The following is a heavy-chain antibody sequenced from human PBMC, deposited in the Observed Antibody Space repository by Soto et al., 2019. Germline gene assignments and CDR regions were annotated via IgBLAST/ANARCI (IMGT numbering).Heavy chain of an antibody. D-gene: IGHD6-19*01. CDR2: INPNSGGT. Sequence: ASVKVSSKASQYTFTGYYVHCVRQAPGQGLEWMGWINPNSGGTNYAQKFQGWVTMTRDTSISTAYMELSRLRSDDTAVYYCARESSSGWYYAFDIWGQGTMVTVSS. CDR3: ARESSSGWYYAFDI. CDR1: QYTFTGYY. J-gene: IGHJ3*02. V-gene: IGHV1-2*04.